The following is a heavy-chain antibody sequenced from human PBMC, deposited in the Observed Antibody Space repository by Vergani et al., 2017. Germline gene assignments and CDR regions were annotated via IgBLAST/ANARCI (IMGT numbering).Heavy chain of an antibody. Sequence: QVQLVQSGAEVKKPGSSVKVSCKASGGTFSSYAISWVRQAPGQGLEWMGRIIPIFGTANYAQKFQGRVTITADESTSTAYMELSSLRSEDTAVYYCARQVAVAGKWWGQYYYYGMDVWGQGTTVTVSS. D-gene: IGHD6-19*01. CDR3: ARQVAVAGKWWGQYYYYGMDV. CDR1: GGTFSSYA. J-gene: IGHJ6*02. V-gene: IGHV1-69*13. CDR2: IIPIFGTA.